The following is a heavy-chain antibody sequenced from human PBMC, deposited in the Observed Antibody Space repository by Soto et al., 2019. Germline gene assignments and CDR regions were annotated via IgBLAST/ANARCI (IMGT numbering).Heavy chain of an antibody. CDR1: GFTFSSYA. Sequence: PGGSLRLSCAASGFTFSSYAMSWVRQAPGKGLEWVSAISGSGGSTYYADSVKGRFTISRDNSKNTLYLQMNSLRAEDTAVYYCAKDTSPLMAYYGMDVWGQGTTVTVSS. V-gene: IGHV3-23*01. CDR3: AKDTSPLMAYYGMDV. J-gene: IGHJ6*02. CDR2: ISGSGGST.